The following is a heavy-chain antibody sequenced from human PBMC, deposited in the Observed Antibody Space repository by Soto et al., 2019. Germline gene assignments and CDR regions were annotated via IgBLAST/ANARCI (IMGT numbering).Heavy chain of an antibody. D-gene: IGHD3-10*01. J-gene: IGHJ5*02. Sequence: QVQLQESGPGLVKPSQTLSLTCTVAGVSISSGGYYWSWIRHHPGRGLEWIGYLCYSGSTYYNPSLRGRVTISVDTSKNQYSLKLSSVTAADTAVYYCARPPMTMVRGVIPVAWFDPWGQGTLVTVSS. CDR3: ARPPMTMVRGVIPVAWFDP. CDR2: LCYSGST. V-gene: IGHV4-31*03. CDR1: GVSISSGGYY.